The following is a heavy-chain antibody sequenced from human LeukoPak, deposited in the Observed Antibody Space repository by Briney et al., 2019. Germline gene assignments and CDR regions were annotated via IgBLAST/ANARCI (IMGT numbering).Heavy chain of an antibody. D-gene: IGHD6-13*01. J-gene: IGHJ5*02. V-gene: IGHV4-39*01. Sequence: SETLSLACTVSGGSISSSSYNWAWIRQPPGKGLEWIGNIDNIGSTYYNPSLQSRVSISVDKSKDQLSLKLNSVTATDTAIYYCARPPGIAAAWFDPWGQGTLVTVSS. CDR1: GGSISSSSYN. CDR2: IDNIGST. CDR3: ARPPGIAAAWFDP.